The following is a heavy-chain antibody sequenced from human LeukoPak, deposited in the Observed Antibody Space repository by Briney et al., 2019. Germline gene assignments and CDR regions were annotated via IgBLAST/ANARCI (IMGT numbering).Heavy chain of an antibody. D-gene: IGHD3-10*01. CDR2: IGTAGDT. CDR3: ARGSEAYYYYGMDV. V-gene: IGHV3-13*01. Sequence: GGSLRLSCAASGFTFSSYDMHWVRQATGKGLEWVSAIGTAGDTYYPGSVKGRFTISRENAKNSLYLQMNSLRAGDTAVYYCARGSEAYYYYGMDVWGQGTTVTVSS. J-gene: IGHJ6*02. CDR1: GFTFSSYD.